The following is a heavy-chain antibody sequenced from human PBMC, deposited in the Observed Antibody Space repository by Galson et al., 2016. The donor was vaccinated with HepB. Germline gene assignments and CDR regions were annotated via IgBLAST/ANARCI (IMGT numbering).Heavy chain of an antibody. V-gene: IGHV4-39*01. J-gene: IGHJ5*02. D-gene: IGHD3-3*01. CDR3: ARHLITIFGVVMGWFDP. CDR2: IYYSGST. Sequence: SETLSLTCTVSGGSISSSSYYWGWIRQPPGKGLEWIGSIYYSGSTYYNPSLKSRVTISVDTSKNQFSLKLSSVTAADTAVYYCARHLITIFGVVMGWFDPWGQGTLVTVSS. CDR1: GGSISSSSYY.